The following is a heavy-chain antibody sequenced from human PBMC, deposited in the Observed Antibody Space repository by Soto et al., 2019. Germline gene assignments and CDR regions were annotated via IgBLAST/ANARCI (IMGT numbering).Heavy chain of an antibody. D-gene: IGHD3-10*01. J-gene: IGHJ6*03. V-gene: IGHV4-59*08. CDR3: ARHYGYYSHYMDV. CDR2: IYYSGST. CDR1: GCSISSYY. Sequence: SETLSLTYTVSGCSISSYYWSWLRQPPGKGLEWIGYIYYSGSTNYNPSLKSRVTISVDTSNNQLSLKLSSVTTADTAVYYCARHYGYYSHYMDVWTKGTTVTVSS.